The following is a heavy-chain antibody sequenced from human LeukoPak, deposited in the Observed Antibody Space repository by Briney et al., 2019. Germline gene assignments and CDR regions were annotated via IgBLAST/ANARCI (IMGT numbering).Heavy chain of an antibody. CDR3: ARTTGELRIWFDP. CDR2: IIPIFGTT. Sequence: SVKVSCKASGGTFSSYAISWVRQAPGQGLEWMGGIIPIFGTTNYAQKFQGRVTITTDESTSTDYMELSSLRSEDTAVYYCARTTGELRIWFDPWGEGTLVTVSS. J-gene: IGHJ5*02. CDR1: GGTFSSYA. D-gene: IGHD1-7*01. V-gene: IGHV1-69*05.